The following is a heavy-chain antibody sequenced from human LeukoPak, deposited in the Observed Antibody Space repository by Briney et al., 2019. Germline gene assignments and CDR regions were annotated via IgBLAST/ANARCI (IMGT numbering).Heavy chain of an antibody. Sequence: ASVKVSCKAPGYTFTSYDINWVRQATGQGLEWMGWMNPNSGNTGYAQKFQGRVTMTRNTSISTAYMELSSLRSEDTAVYYCAAVIAAAGTGWFDPWGQGTLVTVSS. CDR3: AAVIAAAGTGWFDP. D-gene: IGHD6-13*01. CDR2: MNPNSGNT. CDR1: GYTFTSYD. J-gene: IGHJ5*02. V-gene: IGHV1-8*01.